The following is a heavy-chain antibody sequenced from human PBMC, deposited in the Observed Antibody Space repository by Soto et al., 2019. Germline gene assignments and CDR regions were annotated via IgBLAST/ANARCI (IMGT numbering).Heavy chain of an antibody. D-gene: IGHD5-18*01. CDR1: GGSISSGDYY. CDR3: ARDPLFLTTAMVPGYFDY. Sequence: LSLTCTVSGGSISSGDYYWSWIRQPPGKGLEWIGYIYYSGSTYYNPSLKSRVTISVDTSKNQFSLKLSSVTAADTAVYYCARDPLFLTTAMVPGYFDYWGQGTLVTVSS. V-gene: IGHV4-30-4*01. CDR2: IYYSGST. J-gene: IGHJ4*02.